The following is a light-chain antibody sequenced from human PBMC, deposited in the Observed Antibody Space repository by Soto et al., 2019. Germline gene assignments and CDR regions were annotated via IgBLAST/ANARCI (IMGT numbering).Light chain of an antibody. Sequence: AIQLTQSPSSLSASIGDRVTITCRASQGISSALAWYQQKPGKAPNLLIYHASRLEGGVPSRFSGSGSGTDFTLTIISLQPEDFATYYCQQFNSFPITFGQGTRLEIK. J-gene: IGKJ5*01. CDR1: QGISSA. CDR3: QQFNSFPIT. V-gene: IGKV1-13*02. CDR2: HAS.